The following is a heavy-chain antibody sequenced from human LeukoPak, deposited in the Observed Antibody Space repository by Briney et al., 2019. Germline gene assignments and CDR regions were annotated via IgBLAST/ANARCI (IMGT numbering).Heavy chain of an antibody. CDR1: GASISSGSYY. J-gene: IGHJ4*02. Sequence: SETLSLTCTVSGASISSGSYYWNWIRQPAGKGLEWIGRIFASGSTNYNPSLKSRVTISLDTSKNQLSLKLSSVTAADTAVYYCARVTGYMIEDYFDYWGQGTLVTVSS. D-gene: IGHD3-22*01. V-gene: IGHV4-61*02. CDR2: IFASGST. CDR3: ARVTGYMIEDYFDY.